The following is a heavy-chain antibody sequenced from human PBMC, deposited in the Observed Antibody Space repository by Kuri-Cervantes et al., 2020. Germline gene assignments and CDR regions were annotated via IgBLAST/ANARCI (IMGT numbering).Heavy chain of an antibody. V-gene: IGHV3-9*01. J-gene: IGHJ4*02. D-gene: IGHD3-22*01. CDR3: AKESTDGSSGYPCFDY. Sequence: SLKISCAASGFTFDDYAMHWVRQAPGKGLEWVSGISWNSGSIGYADSVKGRFTISRDNAKNSLYLQMNSLRAEDTALYYCAKESTDGSSGYPCFDYWGQGTLVTVSS. CDR1: GFTFDDYA. CDR2: ISWNSGSI.